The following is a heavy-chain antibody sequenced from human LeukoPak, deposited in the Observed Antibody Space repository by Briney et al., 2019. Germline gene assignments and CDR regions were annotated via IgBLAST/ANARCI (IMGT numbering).Heavy chain of an antibody. D-gene: IGHD3-10*01. Sequence: GGSLRLSCAASGFTFSGYWMHWVRQAPGKGLEWVSRIKGDGTITNYADSVKGRFTISRDNANNTLYLQLNSLRAEDTAIYYCTRPPYGESQNSIWGQGAMVTVSS. V-gene: IGHV3-74*01. CDR3: TRPPYGESQNSI. CDR2: IKGDGTIT. CDR1: GFTFSGYW. J-gene: IGHJ3*02.